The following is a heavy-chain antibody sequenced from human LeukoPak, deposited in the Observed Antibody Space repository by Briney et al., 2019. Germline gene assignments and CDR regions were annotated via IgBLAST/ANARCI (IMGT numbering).Heavy chain of an antibody. J-gene: IGHJ4*02. D-gene: IGHD3-3*01. CDR3: VRGHTILAY. CDR1: GLTFSSYW. Sequence: GGSLRLSCAASGLTFSSYWMSWARQAPGKGLEWVANINQDGSEKNYVDSVKGRFTISRDNAKNSLYLQMNSLRAEDTAMYYCVRGHTILAYWGQGTLVTVSS. CDR2: INQDGSEK. V-gene: IGHV3-7*04.